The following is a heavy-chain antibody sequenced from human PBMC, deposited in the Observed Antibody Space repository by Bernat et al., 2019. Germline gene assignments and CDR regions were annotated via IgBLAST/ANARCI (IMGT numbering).Heavy chain of an antibody. CDR3: ARGSSSGWYASFDY. J-gene: IGHJ4*02. Sequence: QFQLVHSGAELKRPGSSWKFSCKASEATFSSYAISWLRQAPGQGLEWMGGIIPIFGTAIYAQKCQGRVTITADESTSTAYMELSSLRSEDTAVYYCARGSSSGWYASFDYWGQGTLVTVSS. CDR2: IIPIFGTA. V-gene: IGHV1-69*12. CDR1: EATFSSYA. D-gene: IGHD6-19*01.